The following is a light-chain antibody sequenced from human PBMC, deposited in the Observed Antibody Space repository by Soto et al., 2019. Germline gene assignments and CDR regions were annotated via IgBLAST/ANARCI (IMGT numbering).Light chain of an antibody. CDR1: QSISSTY. J-gene: IGKJ1*01. CDR2: DAS. Sequence: EIVLTQSPGTLSLSPGERATLSCRASQSISSTYLTWYHQRPGQAPRLLIYDASRRATGIPDRFSGSGSGTDVSLTISRLEPEDLAVDYCQHYDSARWTFGLGTKVEIK. CDR3: QHYDSARWT. V-gene: IGKV3-20*01.